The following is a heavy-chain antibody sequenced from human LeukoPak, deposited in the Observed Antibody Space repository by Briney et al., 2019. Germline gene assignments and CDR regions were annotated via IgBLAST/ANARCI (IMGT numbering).Heavy chain of an antibody. Sequence: PSGTLSLTCAVYGGSFSGYYWSWIRQPPGKGLEWIGEINHSGNIKYNPSLKSRVTISVDTSKNQFSLKLSSVTAADTAVYYCAFLVVPAPIDYMDVWGKGTTVTVSS. CDR1: GGSFSGYY. CDR2: INHSGNI. D-gene: IGHD2-2*01. CDR3: AFLVVPAPIDYMDV. J-gene: IGHJ6*03. V-gene: IGHV4-34*01.